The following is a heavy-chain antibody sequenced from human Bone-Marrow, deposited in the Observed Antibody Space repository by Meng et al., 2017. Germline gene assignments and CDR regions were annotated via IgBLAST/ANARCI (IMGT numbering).Heavy chain of an antibody. J-gene: IGHJ4*02. CDR1: GDSVSSTSAA. CDR3: ARGNVQAAARPFDY. V-gene: IGHV6-1*01. D-gene: IGHD6-6*01. Sequence: QVQLQQSGPGLVKPSQTLSLPCVISGDSVSSTSAAWNWIRQSPARGLEWLGRTYYTSKWYNEYAVSVKSRITINPDTSKNQFSLQLNSVTPEDTAVYYCARGNVQAAARPFDYWGQGTLVTVSS. CDR2: TYYTSKWYN.